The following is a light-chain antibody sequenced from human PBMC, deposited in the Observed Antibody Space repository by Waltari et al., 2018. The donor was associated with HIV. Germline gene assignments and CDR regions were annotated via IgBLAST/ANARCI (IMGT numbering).Light chain of an antibody. CDR1: SSDVGGYNY. CDR2: DVS. Sequence: QSALPQPASVSGSPAQSITISCTGTSSDVGGYNYVSWYQQHPGKAPKLMIYDVSNRPSGVSNRFSGSKSGNTASLTISGLQAEDEADYYCSSYTSSSTEVFGGGTKLTVL. CDR3: SSYTSSSTEV. V-gene: IGLV2-14*03. J-gene: IGLJ3*02.